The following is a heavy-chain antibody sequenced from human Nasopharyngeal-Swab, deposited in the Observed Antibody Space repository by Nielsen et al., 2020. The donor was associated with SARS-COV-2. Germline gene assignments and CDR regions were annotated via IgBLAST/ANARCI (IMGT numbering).Heavy chain of an antibody. CDR2: ISAYNGST. CDR1: GYTFTSYG. J-gene: IGHJ6*03. V-gene: IGHV1-18*04. D-gene: IGHD6-6*01. CDR3: ARGGSSNYYYYYMDV. Sequence: ASVKVSCKASGYTFTSYGISWVRQAPGQGLEWMGWISAYNGSTNYAQKLQGRVTMTTDTSTSTAYMELRSLRSDDTAVYYCARGGSSNYYYYYMDVWGKGTTVTVSS.